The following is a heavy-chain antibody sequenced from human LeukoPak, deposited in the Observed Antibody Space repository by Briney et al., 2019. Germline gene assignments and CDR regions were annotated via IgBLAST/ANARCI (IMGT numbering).Heavy chain of an antibody. Sequence: SETLSLTCTVSGGSISSSSYYWGWIRQPPGTGLEWIGSIYYSGSTYYNPSLKSRVTISVDTSKNQFSLKLSSVTAADTAVYYCARQVVRGVTGFDPWGQGTLVTVSS. V-gene: IGHV4-39*01. CDR3: ARQVVRGVTGFDP. CDR2: IYYSGST. D-gene: IGHD3-10*01. CDR1: GGSISSSSYY. J-gene: IGHJ5*02.